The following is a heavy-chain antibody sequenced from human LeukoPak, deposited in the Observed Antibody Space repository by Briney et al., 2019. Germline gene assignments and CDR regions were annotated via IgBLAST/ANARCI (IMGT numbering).Heavy chain of an antibody. CDR3: ARAERWLSNWFDP. Sequence: GASVKVSCKASGYTFTSYDINWVRQATRQGLEWMGWMNPNSGNTGYAQKFQGRVTMTRNTSISTAYMELSSLRSEDTAVYYCARAERWLSNWFDPWGQGTLVTVSS. J-gene: IGHJ5*02. CDR2: MNPNSGNT. V-gene: IGHV1-8*01. CDR1: GYTFTSYD. D-gene: IGHD5-24*01.